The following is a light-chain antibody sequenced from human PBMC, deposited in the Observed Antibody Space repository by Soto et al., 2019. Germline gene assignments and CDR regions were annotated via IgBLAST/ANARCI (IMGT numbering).Light chain of an antibody. V-gene: IGKV1-8*01. CDR3: HHHNSYSGT. CDR2: DSS. CDR1: HGSSSY. J-gene: IGKJ1*01. Sequence: AIPMPQSPSSFSASTGAGVTITCLGTHGSSSYLAWYHQKPRKAPNLLIYDSSSFESGVPSRFSSSGSATEVTLTISSLQPDDFATYYFHHHNSYSGTFGQGTKVDIK.